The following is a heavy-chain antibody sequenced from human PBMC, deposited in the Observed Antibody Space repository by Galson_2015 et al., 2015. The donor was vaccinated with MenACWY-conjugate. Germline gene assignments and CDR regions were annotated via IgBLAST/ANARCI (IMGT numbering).Heavy chain of an antibody. Sequence: SLRLSCAAAGFTFSSYGLNWVRQAPGAGVEWVSGISASGGGVVQADPVEGRFTIARDNSKNAMYLEMNSLRPEDTAVYYCARGGYITGYSFDLWGQGTRVTVSS. CDR1: GFTFSSYG. CDR2: ISASGGGV. CDR3: ARGGYITGYSFDL. J-gene: IGHJ4*02. D-gene: IGHD2-15*01. V-gene: IGHV3-23*01.